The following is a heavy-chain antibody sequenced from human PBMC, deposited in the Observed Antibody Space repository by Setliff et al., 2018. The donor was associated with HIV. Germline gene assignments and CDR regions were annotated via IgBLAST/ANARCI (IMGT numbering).Heavy chain of an antibody. CDR2: ISAYNGNT. Sequence: ASVKVSCKPSGGTFSSYAISWVRQAPGQGLEWMGWISAYNGNTNYAQKLQGRVTMTTDTSTSTAYMELRSLRSDDTAVYYCARYGSGWPLWYFDLWGRGTLVTVSS. CDR1: GGTFSSYA. J-gene: IGHJ2*01. CDR3: ARYGSGWPLWYFDL. V-gene: IGHV1-18*01. D-gene: IGHD6-19*01.